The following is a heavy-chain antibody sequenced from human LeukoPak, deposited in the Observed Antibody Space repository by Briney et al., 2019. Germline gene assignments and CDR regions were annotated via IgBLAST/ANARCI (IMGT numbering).Heavy chain of an antibody. CDR1: GFTFSSYA. Sequence: GGSLRLSCAASGFTFSSYALSWVRQAPGKGLEWVSAISGSGGSTYYADSVKGRFTISRDNSKNTLYLQMNSLRAEDTAVYYCAKSPSYYDFWSGYYFDHWGQGTLVTVSS. CDR2: ISGSGGST. D-gene: IGHD3-3*01. CDR3: AKSPSYYDFWSGYYFDH. V-gene: IGHV3-23*01. J-gene: IGHJ4*02.